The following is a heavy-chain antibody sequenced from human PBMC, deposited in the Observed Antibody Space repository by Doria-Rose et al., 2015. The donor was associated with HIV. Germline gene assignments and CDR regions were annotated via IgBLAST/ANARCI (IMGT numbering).Heavy chain of an antibody. Sequence: QITLKESGPVLVKPTETLTLTCTVSGVSLSSPGMGVSWIRQPPGKALEWLANIFLDDERSYKTSLQSRLTISMGTSKSQVVLTMTDMDPVDTATYYCARIKSSRWYHKYYFDFWGQGTLVIVSA. D-gene: IGHD6-13*01. V-gene: IGHV2-26*01. J-gene: IGHJ4*02. CDR3: ARIKSSRWYHKYYFDF. CDR2: IFLDDER. CDR1: GVSLSSPGMG.